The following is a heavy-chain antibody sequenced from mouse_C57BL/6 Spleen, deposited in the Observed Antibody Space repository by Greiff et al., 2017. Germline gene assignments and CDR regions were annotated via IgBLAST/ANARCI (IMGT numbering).Heavy chain of an antibody. D-gene: IGHD2-5*01. CDR1: GYAFSSSW. Sequence: VQRVESGPELVKPGASVKISCKASGYAFSSSWMNWVKQRPGKGLEWIGRIYPGDGDTNYNGKFKGKATLTADKSSSTAYMQLSSLTSEDSAVYFCAIYYSNPYWYFDVWGTGTTVTVSS. CDR3: AIYYSNPYWYFDV. J-gene: IGHJ1*03. CDR2: IYPGDGDT. V-gene: IGHV1-82*01.